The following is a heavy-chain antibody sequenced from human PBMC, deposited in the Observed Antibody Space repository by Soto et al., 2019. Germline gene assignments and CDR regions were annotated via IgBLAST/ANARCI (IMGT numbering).Heavy chain of an antibody. D-gene: IGHD2-8*01. V-gene: IGHV3-48*03. Sequence: EVQLVESGGGLVQPGGSLRLSCAASGFTFSSYEMNWVRQAPEKGLEWVSYISGSVTSIYYADSVKGRFTISRDNAKTSLFLQMNSLRADDTAVYYCATMGYWGQGTLVTVSS. CDR1: GFTFSSYE. J-gene: IGHJ4*02. CDR2: ISGSVTSI. CDR3: ATMGY.